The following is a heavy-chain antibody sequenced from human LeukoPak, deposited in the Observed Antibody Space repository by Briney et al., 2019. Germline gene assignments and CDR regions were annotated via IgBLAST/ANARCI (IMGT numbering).Heavy chain of an antibody. CDR3: ARLPRSGSPGY. V-gene: IGHV4-39*01. CDR2: IYYSGST. Sequence: SETLSLTCTVYGGSISSSSYFWGWIRQPPGKGLEWIGSIYYSGSTYYNPSLKSRVTISVDTSKNQFSLKLRSVTAADTAVYYCARLPRSGSPGYWGQGTLVTVSS. CDR1: GGSISSSSYF. J-gene: IGHJ4*02. D-gene: IGHD3-10*01.